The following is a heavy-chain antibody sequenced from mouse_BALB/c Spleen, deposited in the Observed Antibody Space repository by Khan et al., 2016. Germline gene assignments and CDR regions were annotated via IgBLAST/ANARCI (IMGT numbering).Heavy chain of an antibody. Sequence: EVELVESGGGLVQPGGSLKFSCAASGFDFSRYWMSWVRQAPGKGLEWIGEINPDSSTINYTPSLKDKFIISRDNVKNTLYLQMSKVRSEDTALYYCARHGEYGYDVYWGQGTTLTVSS. CDR2: INPDSSTI. V-gene: IGHV4-1*02. D-gene: IGHD2-2*01. J-gene: IGHJ2*01. CDR3: ARHGEYGYDVY. CDR1: GFDFSRYW.